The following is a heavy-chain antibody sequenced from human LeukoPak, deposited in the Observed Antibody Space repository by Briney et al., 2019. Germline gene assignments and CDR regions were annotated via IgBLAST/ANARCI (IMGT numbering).Heavy chain of an antibody. CDR3: AKPYDLWTYYYYMDV. V-gene: IGHV3-30*02. Sequence: PGGSLRLSCAASGFTFSSYAMHWVRQAPGKGLEWVAFIRYDGDNKYYADSVKGRFTISRDNSKNTLYLQMNSLRAEDTAVYYCAKPYDLWTYYYYMDVWGKGTTVTVSS. CDR1: GFTFSSYA. CDR2: IRYDGDNK. D-gene: IGHD3-3*01. J-gene: IGHJ6*03.